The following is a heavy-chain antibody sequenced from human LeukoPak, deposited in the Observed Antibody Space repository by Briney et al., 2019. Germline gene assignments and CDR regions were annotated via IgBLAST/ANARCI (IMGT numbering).Heavy chain of an antibody. Sequence: ASVKVSCKASGGTLANYAVSWVRQAPGQGLEWMGGFIPIFGSANYAQQFHGRLTMTADESTSTAYMELSSLRSEDTAVDFCARGGVGLAVAAYFDFWGQGTLVTVSS. V-gene: IGHV1-69*13. CDR2: FIPIFGSA. J-gene: IGHJ4*02. D-gene: IGHD6-19*01. CDR1: GGTLANYA. CDR3: ARGGVGLAVAAYFDF.